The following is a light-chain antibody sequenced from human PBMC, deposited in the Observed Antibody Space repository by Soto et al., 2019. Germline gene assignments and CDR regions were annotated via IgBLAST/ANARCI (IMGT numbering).Light chain of an antibody. CDR3: QQYNNLPPGT. Sequence: EIVMTQSPATLSVSPGERATLSCRASQSVSSNLAWYQQKPGQAPRLLIYGASTRATGIPARFSGSGSGTEFTRTIISLQSEDFAVYYCQQYNNLPPGTFGQGTKVEIK. CDR2: GAS. CDR1: QSVSSN. V-gene: IGKV3-15*01. J-gene: IGKJ1*01.